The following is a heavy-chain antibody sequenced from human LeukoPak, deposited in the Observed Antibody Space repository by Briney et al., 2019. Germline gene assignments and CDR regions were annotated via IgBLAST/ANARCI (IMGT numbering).Heavy chain of an antibody. CDR1: GFTVSTNY. D-gene: IGHD3-3*01. CDR2: IHSGGST. V-gene: IGHV3-66*01. CDR3: ARARATIFGVVIPYNWFDP. J-gene: IGHJ5*02. Sequence: GGSLRLSCAASGFTVSTNYMSWVRQAPGKGLEWVSVIHSGGSTYYADSVKGRFTISRDNAKNSLYLQMNSLRAEDTAVYYCARARATIFGVVIPYNWFDPWGQGTLVTVSS.